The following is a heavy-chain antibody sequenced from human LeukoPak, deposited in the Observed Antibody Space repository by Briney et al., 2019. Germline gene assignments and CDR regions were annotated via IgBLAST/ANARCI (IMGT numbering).Heavy chain of an antibody. CDR3: ARDLTGDRGDAFDI. CDR2: ISSSSSYI. D-gene: IGHD7-27*01. J-gene: IGHJ3*02. Sequence: PGGSLRLSCAASGFTFSSYSMNWVRQAPGKGLEWVSSISSSSSYIYYADSVKGRFTISRDNAKNSLYLQMNSLRAEDTAVYYCARDLTGDRGDAFDIWGQGTMVTVSS. CDR1: GFTFSSYS. V-gene: IGHV3-21*01.